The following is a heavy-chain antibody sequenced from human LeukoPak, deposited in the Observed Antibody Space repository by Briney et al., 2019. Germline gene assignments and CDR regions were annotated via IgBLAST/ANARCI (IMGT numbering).Heavy chain of an antibody. CDR3: ARGQGVRDFWSGYYYYYMDV. CDR2: MNPNSGNT. V-gene: IGHV1-8*01. J-gene: IGHJ6*03. Sequence: GASVKVSCKASGYTFTSYDINWVRQATGQGLEWMGWMNPNSGNTGYAQKFQGRVTMARNTSISTAYMELSSLRSEDTAVYYCARGQGVRDFWSGYYYYYMDVWGKGTTVTVSS. D-gene: IGHD3-3*01. CDR1: GYTFTSYD.